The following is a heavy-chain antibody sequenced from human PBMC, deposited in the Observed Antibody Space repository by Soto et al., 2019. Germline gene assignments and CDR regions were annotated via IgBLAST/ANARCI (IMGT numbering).Heavy chain of an antibody. D-gene: IGHD2-2*01. CDR1: GGTFSSYA. J-gene: IGHJ6*02. Sequence: QVQLVQSGAEVKKPGSSVKVSCKASGGTFSSYAISWVRQAPGQGLEWMGGIIPIFGTANYAQKFQGRVTITADKSTSTAYMELSSLRSEDTAVYYCAREHCSSTSCYLNYYYGMDVWGQGTTVTVSS. CDR3: AREHCSSTSCYLNYYYGMDV. CDR2: IIPIFGTA. V-gene: IGHV1-69*06.